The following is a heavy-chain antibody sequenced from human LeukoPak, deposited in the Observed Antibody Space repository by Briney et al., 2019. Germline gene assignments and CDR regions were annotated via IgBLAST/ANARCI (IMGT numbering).Heavy chain of an antibody. CDR1: GFTFDSYG. Sequence: PGGSLRLSCAASGFTFDSYGMSWVRQAPGKGLEWVSGIRNGDDTTYADSVKGRFTISRDNAKDSLYLQINSLRAEDTALYYCVRGGELVGSYFDYWGPGTPVTVSS. D-gene: IGHD3-16*01. J-gene: IGHJ4*02. CDR3: VRGGELVGSYFDY. V-gene: IGHV3-20*04. CDR2: IRNGDDT.